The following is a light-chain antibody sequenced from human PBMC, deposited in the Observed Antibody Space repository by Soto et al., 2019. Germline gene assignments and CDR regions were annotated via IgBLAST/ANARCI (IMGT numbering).Light chain of an antibody. J-gene: IGKJ1*01. CDR1: QSVLYSSNSKNY. CDR2: WAS. V-gene: IGKV4-1*01. CDR3: QQYYSIPPT. Sequence: DIVMTQSPDSLALSLGERATINCKSSQSVLYSSNSKNYLAWYQQKPGQPPKMLIYWASTRESGVPDRFSGSGSGTEFTLTISSLQAEDVAVYYCQQYYSIPPTFGQGTKVEIK.